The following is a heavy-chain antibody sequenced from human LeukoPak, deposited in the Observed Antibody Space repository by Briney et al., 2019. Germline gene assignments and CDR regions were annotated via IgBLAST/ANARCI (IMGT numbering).Heavy chain of an antibody. CDR1: GGTFSSYA. V-gene: IGHV1-69*13. CDR3: ARGAAAPNAFDI. Sequence: SVKVSCKAPGGTFSSYAISWVRQAPGQGLEWMGGIIPIFGTANYAQKFQGRVTITADESTSTAYMELSSLRSEDTAVYYCARGAAAPNAFDIWGQGTMVTVSS. D-gene: IGHD6-13*01. J-gene: IGHJ3*02. CDR2: IIPIFGTA.